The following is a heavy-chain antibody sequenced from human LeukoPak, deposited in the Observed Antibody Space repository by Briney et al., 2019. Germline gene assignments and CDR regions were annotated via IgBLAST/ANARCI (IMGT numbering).Heavy chain of an antibody. CDR3: ARDRGSYYYDSGGPFDY. D-gene: IGHD3-22*01. Sequence: GGSLRLSCAASGFTFSSYWMHWVRHAPGKGLVWVSRINSDGSTTTYADSVKGRFTISRDNAKNTLYLQMNSLRAEDTAVYYCARDRGSYYYDSGGPFDYWGQGTLVTVSS. CDR1: GFTFSSYW. CDR2: INSDGSTT. V-gene: IGHV3-74*01. J-gene: IGHJ4*02.